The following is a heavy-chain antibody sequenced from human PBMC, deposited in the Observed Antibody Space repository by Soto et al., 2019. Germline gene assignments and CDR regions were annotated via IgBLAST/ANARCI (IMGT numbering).Heavy chain of an antibody. J-gene: IGHJ4*02. D-gene: IGHD2-15*01. Sequence: PGGSLRLSCAASGSTFRSYGMHWVRQAPGKGLEWVAIIWYDGSNKYYADSVKDRFTISRDNSKNTLYLQMNSLRAEDTAMYYCAREYCNGGSCYSDYWGQGTLVTVSS. CDR1: GSTFRSYG. V-gene: IGHV3-33*01. CDR2: IWYDGSNK. CDR3: AREYCNGGSCYSDY.